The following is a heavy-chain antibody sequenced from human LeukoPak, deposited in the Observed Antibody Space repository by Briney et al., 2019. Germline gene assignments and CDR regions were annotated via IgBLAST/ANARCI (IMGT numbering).Heavy chain of an antibody. J-gene: IGHJ3*02. CDR2: ISWNSGSI. Sequence: PGGSLRLSCAASGFTFDDYAMHWVRQAPGKGLEWVSGISWNSGSIGYADSVKGRFTISRDNAKNSLYLQMNSLRAEDMALYYCARQAGYSSGWYHCDAFDIWGQGTMVTVSS. CDR3: ARQAGYSSGWYHCDAFDI. D-gene: IGHD6-19*01. CDR1: GFTFDDYA. V-gene: IGHV3-9*03.